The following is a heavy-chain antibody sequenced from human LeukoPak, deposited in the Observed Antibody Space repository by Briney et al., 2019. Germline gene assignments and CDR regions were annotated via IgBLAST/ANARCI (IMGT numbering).Heavy chain of an antibody. CDR3: ARDRWGYSYGGD. CDR1: GFAFSSHE. D-gene: IGHD5-18*01. CDR2: ISSSGSTI. J-gene: IGHJ4*02. V-gene: IGHV3-48*03. Sequence: GGSLRLSCAASGFAFSSHEMSWVRQAPGKGLEWVSYISSSGSTIYYADSVKGRFTISRDNAKNSLYLQLNSLRAEDRAVYYCARDRWGYSYGGDWGQGTLVTVSS.